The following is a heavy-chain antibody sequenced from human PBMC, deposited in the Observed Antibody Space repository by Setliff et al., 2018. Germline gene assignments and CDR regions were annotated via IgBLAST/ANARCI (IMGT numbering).Heavy chain of an antibody. CDR2: ISGYNGHT. J-gene: IGHJ4*02. CDR3: ARDIAYYYDSSGPSGY. D-gene: IGHD3-22*01. V-gene: IGHV1-18*01. Sequence: ASVKVSCKAYGYTFSRNYITWVRQAPGRGLEWMGWISGYNGHTEYAQKFRHKFTMTTDTSTSTAYMELRSLTSDDSAFYYCARDIAYYYDSSGPSGYWGQGTLVTVSS. CDR1: GYTFSRNY.